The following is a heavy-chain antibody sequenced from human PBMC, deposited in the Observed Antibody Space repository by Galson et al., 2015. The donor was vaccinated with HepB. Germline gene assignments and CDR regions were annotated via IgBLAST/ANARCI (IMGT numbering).Heavy chain of an antibody. Sequence: SLRLSCAASGFTFDDYAMHWVRQAPGKGLEWAAGINWNSGSIGYADSVKGRFTISRDNAKNSLYLQMNSLRAEDTALYYCAKSGYDYSSGWQALDYWGQGTLVTVSS. CDR1: GFTFDDYA. D-gene: IGHD5-12*01. CDR2: INWNSGSI. J-gene: IGHJ4*02. CDR3: AKSGYDYSSGWQALDY. V-gene: IGHV3-9*01.